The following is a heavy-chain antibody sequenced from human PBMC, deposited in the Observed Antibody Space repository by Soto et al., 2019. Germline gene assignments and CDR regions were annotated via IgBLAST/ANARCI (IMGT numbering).Heavy chain of an antibody. CDR3: TRYCSSTSCYEFDYYYYYGMDV. J-gene: IGHJ6*02. Sequence: GGSLRLSCAASGFTFSSYAMSWVRQAPGKGLEWVGFIRSKAYGGTTEYAASVKGRFTISRDDSKSIAYLQMNSLKTEDTAVYYCTRYCSSTSCYEFDYYYYYGMDVWGQGTTVTVSS. CDR2: IRSKAYGGTT. V-gene: IGHV3-49*04. CDR1: GFTFSSYA. D-gene: IGHD2-2*01.